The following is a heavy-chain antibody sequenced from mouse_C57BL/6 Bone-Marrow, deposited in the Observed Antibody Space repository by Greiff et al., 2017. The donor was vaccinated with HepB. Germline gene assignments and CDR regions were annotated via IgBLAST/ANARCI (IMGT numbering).Heavy chain of an antibody. V-gene: IGHV5-17*01. J-gene: IGHJ3*01. Sequence: EVQLVESGGGLVKPGGSLKLSCAASGFTFSDYGMHWVRQAPEKGLEWVAYISSGSSTIYYADTVKGRFPIARDNAKNTLFLQMTSLRSEDTAMYYCARPEYGSSEAWFAYWGQGTLVTVSA. CDR1: GFTFSDYG. CDR3: ARPEYGSSEAWFAY. CDR2: ISSGSSTI. D-gene: IGHD1-1*01.